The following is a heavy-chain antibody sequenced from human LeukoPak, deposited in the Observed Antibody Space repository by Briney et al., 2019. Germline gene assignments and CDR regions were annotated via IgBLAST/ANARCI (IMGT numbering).Heavy chain of an antibody. CDR3: ARHTRRGYCSGGSCYAWFDY. J-gene: IGHJ4*02. V-gene: IGHV1-2*06. CDR2: INPNSGGT. CDR1: GYTFTGYY. D-gene: IGHD2-15*01. Sequence: ASVKVSCKASGYTFTGYYMHWVGQAPGQGLEWMGRINPNSGGTNYAQKFQGRVTITRDTSISTAYMELSRLRSDDTAVYYCARHTRRGYCSGGSCYAWFDYWGQGTLVTVSS.